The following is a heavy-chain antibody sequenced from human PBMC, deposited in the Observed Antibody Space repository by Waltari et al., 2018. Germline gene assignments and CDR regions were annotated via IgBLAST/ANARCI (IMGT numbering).Heavy chain of an antibody. J-gene: IGHJ4*02. Sequence: QVQLQESGPGLVKPSGTLSLTCTVSGDSISNNFFWSWVRQSPGKGLGWIGQVHQSGRTNDNPSLESRVTVSMGTSKNQFSLRVTSVTAADTAIYYCASDRGRGLYLDSWGQGTLVTVSP. CDR1: GDSISNNFF. V-gene: IGHV4-4*02. CDR3: ASDRGRGLYLDS. CDR2: VHQSGRT. D-gene: IGHD2-15*01.